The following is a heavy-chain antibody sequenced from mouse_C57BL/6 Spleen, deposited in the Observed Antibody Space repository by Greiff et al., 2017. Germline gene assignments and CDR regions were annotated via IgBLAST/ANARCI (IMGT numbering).Heavy chain of an antibody. J-gene: IGHJ1*03. CDR3: TRRGYYYGSSYGYFDV. D-gene: IGHD1-1*01. CDR2: IDPETGGT. Sequence: QVHVKQSGAELVRPGASVTLSCKASGYTFTDYEMHWVKQTPVHGLEWIGAIDPETGGTAYNQKFKGKAILTADKSSSTAYMELRSLTSEDSAVYYCTRRGYYYGSSYGYFDVWGTGTTVTVSS. CDR1: GYTFTDYE. V-gene: IGHV1-15*01.